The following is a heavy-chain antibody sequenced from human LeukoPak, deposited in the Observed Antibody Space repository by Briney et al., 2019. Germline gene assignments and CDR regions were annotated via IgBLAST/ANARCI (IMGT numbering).Heavy chain of an antibody. CDR3: ARVLPHYDILKPGYYFDY. Sequence: SETLSLTCTVSGGSISSYYWSWIRQPPGKGLEWIGYIYYSGSTNYNPSLKSRVTISVDTSKNQFSLKLSSVTAADTAVYYCARVLPHYDILKPGYYFDYWGQGTLVTVSS. CDR2: IYYSGST. J-gene: IGHJ4*02. V-gene: IGHV4-59*08. D-gene: IGHD3-9*01. CDR1: GGSISSYY.